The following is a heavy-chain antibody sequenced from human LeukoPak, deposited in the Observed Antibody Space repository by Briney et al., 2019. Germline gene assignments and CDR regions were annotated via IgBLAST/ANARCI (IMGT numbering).Heavy chain of an antibody. CDR2: ITGNHGPT. Sequence: GESLRLSCAASGFTFSSFAMTWVRQAPGKGLEWVSSITGNHGPTYNTDSVKGRFTISRDNSQNTLYLQMNSLRAEDTAVYYCTKDPNGDYVGAFDPWGQGTLVTVSS. CDR1: GFTFSSFA. J-gene: IGHJ5*02. D-gene: IGHD4-17*01. V-gene: IGHV3-23*01. CDR3: TKDPNGDYVGAFDP.